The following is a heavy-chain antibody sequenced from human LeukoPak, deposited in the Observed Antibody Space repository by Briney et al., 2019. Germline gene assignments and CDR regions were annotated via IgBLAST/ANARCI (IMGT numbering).Heavy chain of an antibody. Sequence: ASVXXXXXXXXXTFTSYXXXXVRQAPGQGRXWXGXISAYNGKTNYAQKLQGRVTITTDTSTSTAYMEMRRQRSDDTAVYYCARSYGDYVVFHYYYYMDVWGKGTTVTVSS. CDR3: ARSYGDYVVFHYYYYMDV. J-gene: IGHJ6*03. V-gene: IGHV1-18*01. CDR1: XXTFTSYX. CDR2: ISAYNGKT. D-gene: IGHD4-17*01.